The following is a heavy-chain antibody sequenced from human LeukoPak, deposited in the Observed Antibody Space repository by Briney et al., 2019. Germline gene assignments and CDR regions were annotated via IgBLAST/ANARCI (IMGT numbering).Heavy chain of an antibody. CDR2: IDPSVGTT. V-gene: IGHV1-46*04. J-gene: IGHJ4*02. Sequence: ASVNVSCKASGYTFTTYYMHWVRQAPGQGLEWMGIIDPSVGTTTYAQKLQGRLTMTRDTSTSTVYMGLSGLRSEDTALYYCARAFYDSSGYYYAGVLDYWGQGTLVTVSS. D-gene: IGHD3-22*01. CDR1: GYTFTTYY. CDR3: ARAFYDSSGYYYAGVLDY.